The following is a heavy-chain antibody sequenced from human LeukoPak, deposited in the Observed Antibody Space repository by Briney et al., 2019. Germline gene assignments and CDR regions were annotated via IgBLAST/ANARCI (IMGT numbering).Heavy chain of an antibody. V-gene: IGHV3-64*01. J-gene: IGHJ4*02. CDR2: ISSNGGST. D-gene: IGHD5-24*01. Sequence: GGSLRLPCAASGFTFSSYAMHWVRQAPGKGLEYVSAISSNGGSTYYANSVKGRFTISRDNSKNTLYLQMGSLRAEDMAVYYCARMAVAYYYDYWGQGTLVTVSS. CDR1: GFTFSSYA. CDR3: ARMAVAYYYDY.